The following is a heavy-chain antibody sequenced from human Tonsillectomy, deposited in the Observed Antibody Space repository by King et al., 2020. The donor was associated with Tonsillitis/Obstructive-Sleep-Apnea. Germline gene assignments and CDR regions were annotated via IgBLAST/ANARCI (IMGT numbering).Heavy chain of an antibody. CDR2: IDPSDSYT. Sequence: VQLVESGAEVKKPGESLRISCKGSGYSLTSYWINWVRQMPGKGLEWMGRIDPSDSYTNYSPSFQGHVTMSADKSITTAYLQWSSLKASDTAIDYWATTVDPYGSGYYFSTAIDVWGPGTTVTVSS. D-gene: IGHD3-10*01. V-gene: IGHV5-10-1*03. J-gene: IGHJ6*02. CDR1: GYSLTSYW. CDR3: ATTVDPYGSGYYFSTAIDV.